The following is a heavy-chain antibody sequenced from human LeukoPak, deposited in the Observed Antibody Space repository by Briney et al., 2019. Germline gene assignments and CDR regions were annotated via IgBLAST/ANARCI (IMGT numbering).Heavy chain of an antibody. V-gene: IGHV3-23*01. CDR1: GFTFSSYA. Sequence: GGSLRLSCAASGFTFSSYAMSWVRQAPGKGLEWVSAISGSGGSTYYADSVKRRFTVSRDNSKNTLYLQMSSLRAEDTAMYYCAKVRDTRDWYKDAFDIWGQGTRVTVSS. J-gene: IGHJ3*02. CDR3: AKVRDTRDWYKDAFDI. CDR2: ISGSGGST. D-gene: IGHD6-19*01.